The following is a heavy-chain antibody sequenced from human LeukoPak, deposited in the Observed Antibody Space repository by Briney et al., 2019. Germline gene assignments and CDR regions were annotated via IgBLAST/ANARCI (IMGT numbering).Heavy chain of an antibody. J-gene: IGHJ4*02. CDR1: GYTFTGYY. D-gene: IGHD2-2*01. V-gene: IGHV1-2*02. CDR3: APLNLGYCSSTSCRGGY. CDR2: INPNSGGT. Sequence: ASVTGSCKASGYTFTGYYMHWVRQAPGQELEWMGWINPNSGGTNYAQRFQGRVTMTRDTSISTAYMELSRLRSDDTAVYYCAPLNLGYCSSTSCRGGYWGQGTLVTVSS.